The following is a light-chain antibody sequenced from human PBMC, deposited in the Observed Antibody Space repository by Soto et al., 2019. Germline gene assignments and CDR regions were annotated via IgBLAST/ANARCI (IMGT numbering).Light chain of an antibody. V-gene: IGKV3D-20*02. Sequence: EIVLTQSPGTLSLSPGERATLSCRASQSVSSSNLAWYQQKPGQAPRLLIYGASTRATGIPARFSGSGFGTDYTLTISSLEPEDFAVYYCQQRSKWRTFGQGTKVDIK. CDR1: QSVSSSN. CDR2: GAS. J-gene: IGKJ1*01. CDR3: QQRSKWRT.